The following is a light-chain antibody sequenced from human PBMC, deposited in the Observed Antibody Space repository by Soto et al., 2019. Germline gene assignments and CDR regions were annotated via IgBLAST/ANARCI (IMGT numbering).Light chain of an antibody. CDR3: QQTNNFPYT. J-gene: IGKJ2*01. Sequence: DIQMTQSPSSVSASVGDRVTITCRASQAISTWLAWYQQKPGKAPNLLIYATSNLKSGVPSRFSGSGSGTDFYLTINSLPPEVFATYYCQQTNNFPYTFGQGTNLQIK. CDR2: ATS. CDR1: QAISTW. V-gene: IGKV1D-12*01.